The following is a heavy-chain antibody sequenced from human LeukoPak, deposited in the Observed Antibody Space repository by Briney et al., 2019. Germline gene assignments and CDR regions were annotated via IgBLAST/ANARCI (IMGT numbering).Heavy chain of an antibody. V-gene: IGHV4-39*02. CDR1: GGSISNSSYY. CDR2: IYYSGST. D-gene: IGHD3-22*01. J-gene: IGHJ4*02. CDR3: ARDLGSLPYYYDSSGPNGGY. Sequence: PSETLSLTCTVSGGSISNSSYYWGWIRQPPGKGLEWIGSIYYSGSTYYNPSLKSRVTISVDTSKNQFSLKLSSVTAADTAVYYCARDLGSLPYYYDSSGPNGGYWGQGTLVTVSS.